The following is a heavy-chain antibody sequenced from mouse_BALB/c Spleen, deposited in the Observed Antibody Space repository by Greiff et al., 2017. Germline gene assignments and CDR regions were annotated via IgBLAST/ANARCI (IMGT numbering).Heavy chain of an antibody. V-gene: IGHV1S56*01. J-gene: IGHJ4*01. CDR2: IYPGNVNT. CDR3: ARYYGSYYYAMDY. D-gene: IGHD1-1*01. CDR1: GYTFTSYY. Sequence: VQLQESGPELVKPGASVRISCKASGYTFTSYYIHWVKQRPGQGLEWIGWIYPGNVNTKYNEKFKGKATLTADKSSSTAYMQLSSLTSEDSAVYFCARYYGSYYYAMDYWGQGTSVTVSS.